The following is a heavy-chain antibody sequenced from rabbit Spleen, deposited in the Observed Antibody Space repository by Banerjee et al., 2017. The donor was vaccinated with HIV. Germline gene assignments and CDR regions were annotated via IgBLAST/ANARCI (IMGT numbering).Heavy chain of an antibody. J-gene: IGHJ4*01. CDR1: GFSFSSSDY. V-gene: IGHV1S40*01. CDR2: IDVSSRGTT. D-gene: IGHD4-2*01. CDR3: ARDPAGREDFNL. Sequence: QSLEESGGDLVKPGASLTLTCTASGFSFSSSDYMCWVRQAPGKGLEWIVCIDVSSRGTTHYASWAKGRFTVSKTSSTTVTLQMTSLTGADTATYFCARDPAGREDFNLWGPGTLVTVS.